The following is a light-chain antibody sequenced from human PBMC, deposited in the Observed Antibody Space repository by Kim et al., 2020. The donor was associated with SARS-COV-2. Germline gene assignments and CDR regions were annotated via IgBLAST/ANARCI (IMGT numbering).Light chain of an antibody. CDR1: NSNIGNNY. V-gene: IGLV1-51*01. J-gene: IGLJ2*01. CDR3: GTWDSSLSVVV. Sequence: GQKVPISCAGSNSNIGNNYVPWYQQLPGTAPKLLIYDNNKRPSGIPDRFSGSKSGTSATLGITGLQTGDEADYYCGTWDSSLSVVVFGGGTQLTVL. CDR2: DNN.